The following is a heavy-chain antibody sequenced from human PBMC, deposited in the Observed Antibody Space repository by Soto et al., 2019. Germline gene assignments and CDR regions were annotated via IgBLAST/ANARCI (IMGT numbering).Heavy chain of an antibody. Sequence: PGGSLRLSCAASGFTFSSYAMHWVRQAPGKGLEYVSAISSNGGSTYYANSVKGRFTISRDNSKNTLYLQMGSLRAEDMAVYYCARALRSRYYFDYWGQGTLVTVSS. D-gene: IGHD4-17*01. CDR2: ISSNGGST. V-gene: IGHV3-64*01. CDR3: ARALRSRYYFDY. J-gene: IGHJ4*02. CDR1: GFTFSSYA.